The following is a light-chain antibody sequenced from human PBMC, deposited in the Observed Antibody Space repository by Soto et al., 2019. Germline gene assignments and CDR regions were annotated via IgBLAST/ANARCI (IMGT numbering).Light chain of an antibody. J-gene: IGLJ3*02. CDR2: EVS. CDR3: SSYTTFSTQV. V-gene: IGLV2-14*01. Sequence: QSALTQPASVSGSPGQSITISCTGTSSDIGYYNYVSWYQHHPGKAPKLMIYEVSNRPSGVSNRFSGSKSGNTASLTISGLQAEDEADYYCSSYTTFSTQVFDGGTKVTVL. CDR1: SSDIGYYNY.